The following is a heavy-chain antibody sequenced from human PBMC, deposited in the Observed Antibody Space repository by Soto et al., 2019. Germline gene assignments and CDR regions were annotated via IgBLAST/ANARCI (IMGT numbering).Heavy chain of an antibody. J-gene: IGHJ4*02. CDR3: ARSGPLTGYYRTTNDY. CDR1: GGSFSGYY. Sequence: SETLSLTCAVYGGSFSGYYWSWIRQPPGKGLEWIGEINHSGSTNYNPSLKSRVTISVDTSKNQFSLKLSSVTAADTAVYYCARSGPLTGYYRTTNDYWGQGTLVTVSS. D-gene: IGHD3-9*01. CDR2: INHSGST. V-gene: IGHV4-34*01.